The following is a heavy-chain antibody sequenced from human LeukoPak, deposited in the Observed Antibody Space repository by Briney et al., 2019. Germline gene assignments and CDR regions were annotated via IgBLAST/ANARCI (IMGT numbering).Heavy chain of an antibody. CDR2: IWYDGSNK. CDR3: ARDSGTGIAVADIDY. V-gene: IGHV3-33*01. CDR1: GFTFSSYG. J-gene: IGHJ4*02. D-gene: IGHD6-19*01. Sequence: GGSLRLSCAASGFTFSSYGMHWVRQAPGKGLEWVAVIWYDGSNKYYADSVKGRFTISRDNSKNTLYLQMNSLRAEDMAVYYCARDSGTGIAVADIDYWGQGTLVTVSS.